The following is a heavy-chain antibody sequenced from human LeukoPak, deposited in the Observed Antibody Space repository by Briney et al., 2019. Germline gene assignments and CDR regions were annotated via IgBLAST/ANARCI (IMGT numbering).Heavy chain of an antibody. CDR2: IYYSGST. CDR1: GVLLRCYY. Sequence: TSETLSLTCAVYGVLLRCYYWRGLPQPPGKGLEWIGYIYYSGSTNYNPSLKSRVTISVDTSKNQFSLKLSSVTAADTAVYSCARDASLTFDIWGQGTMVTVSS. D-gene: IGHD3-16*02. J-gene: IGHJ3*02. V-gene: IGHV4-59*01. CDR3: ARDASLTFDI.